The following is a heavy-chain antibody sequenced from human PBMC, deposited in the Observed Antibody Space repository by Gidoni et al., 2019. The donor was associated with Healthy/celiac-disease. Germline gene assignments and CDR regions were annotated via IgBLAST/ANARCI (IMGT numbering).Heavy chain of an antibody. V-gene: IGHV3-30*18. CDR1: GFTFSRYG. CDR2: ISYDGSNK. CDR3: AKGSERFGEFDYFDY. Sequence: QVQLVESGGGVVQPGRSLRLSCAASGFTFSRYGMHWVRQAPGKGLEWVAVISYDGSNKYYADSVKGRFTISRDNSKNTLYLQMNSLRAEDTAVYYCAKGSERFGEFDYFDYWGQGTLVTVSS. D-gene: IGHD3-10*01. J-gene: IGHJ4*02.